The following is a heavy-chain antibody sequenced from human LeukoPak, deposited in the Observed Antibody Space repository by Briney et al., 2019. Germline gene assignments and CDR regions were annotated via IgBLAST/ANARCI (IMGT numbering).Heavy chain of an antibody. CDR2: IYYSGST. J-gene: IGHJ4*02. CDR3: ARVDYGGKGVFDY. Sequence: SETLSLTCTVSGGSISSGDYYWGWIRQPPGKGLEWIGYIYYSGSTYYNPSLKSRVTISVDTSKNQFSLKLSSVTAADTAVYYCARVDYGGKGVFDYWGQGTLVTVSS. D-gene: IGHD4-23*01. CDR1: GGSISSGDYY. V-gene: IGHV4-30-4*08.